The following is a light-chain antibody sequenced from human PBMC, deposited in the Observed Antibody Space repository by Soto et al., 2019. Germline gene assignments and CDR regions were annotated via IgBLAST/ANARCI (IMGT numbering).Light chain of an antibody. CDR3: NSYGGNTNVV. Sequence: QSALTQPPSASGSPRQSVTISCTGTSSDVGGYDFVSWYQQHPGKAPKILIYEVSKRASGVPDRFSGSKSGNTASLTVSGLQPDDEADYYCNSYGGNTNVVFGGGTQLTVL. V-gene: IGLV2-8*01. J-gene: IGLJ2*01. CDR1: SSDVGGYDF. CDR2: EVS.